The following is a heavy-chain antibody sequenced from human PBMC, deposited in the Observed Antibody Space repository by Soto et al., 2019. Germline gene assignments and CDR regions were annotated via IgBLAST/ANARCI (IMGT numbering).Heavy chain of an antibody. J-gene: IGHJ6*02. Sequence: SETLSLTCTVSGGSISSYYWSWIRQPPGKGLEWIGYIYYSGSTNYNPSLKSRVTISVDTSKNQFSLKLSSVTAADTAVYYCARDLRAAAGIDYYYYGMDVWGQGTTVTVSS. CDR3: ARDLRAAAGIDYYYYGMDV. CDR2: IYYSGST. D-gene: IGHD6-13*01. CDR1: GGSISSYY. V-gene: IGHV4-59*01.